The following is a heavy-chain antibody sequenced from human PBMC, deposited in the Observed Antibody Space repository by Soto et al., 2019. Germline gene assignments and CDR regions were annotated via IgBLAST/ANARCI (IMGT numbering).Heavy chain of an antibody. CDR1: GYSVSSNSAA. V-gene: IGHV6-1*01. CDR2: TYYRSKWYN. CDR3: AREGGYCSGGSCYLFNYYYGMDV. D-gene: IGHD2-15*01. J-gene: IGHJ6*02. Sequence: SQTLSLTCAMSGYSVSSNSAALNWIRQSPSRGLEWLGRTYYRSKWYNDYAVSVKSRITINPDTSKNQFSLQLNSVTPEDTAVYYCAREGGYCSGGSCYLFNYYYGMDVWGQGTTVTVSS.